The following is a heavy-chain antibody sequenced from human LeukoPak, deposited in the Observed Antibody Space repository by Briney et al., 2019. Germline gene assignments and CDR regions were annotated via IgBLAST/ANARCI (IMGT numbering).Heavy chain of an antibody. V-gene: IGHV4-34*01. CDR1: GFTFSDYY. D-gene: IGHD3-10*01. CDR3: ARSPRFSMVRGAFEMDV. J-gene: IGHJ6*04. Sequence: PGGSLRLSCAASGFTFSDYYMSWIRQPPGKGLEWIGEINHSGSTNYNPSLKSRVTISVDTSKNQFSLKLSSVTAADTAVYYCARSPRFSMVRGAFEMDVWGKGTTVTISS. CDR2: INHSGST.